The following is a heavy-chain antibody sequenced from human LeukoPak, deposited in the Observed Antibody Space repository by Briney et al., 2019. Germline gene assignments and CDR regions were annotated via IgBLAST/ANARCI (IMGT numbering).Heavy chain of an antibody. Sequence: ASVKVSCKASGGTFSSYAISWVRQAPGQGLERMGGIIPIFGTANYAQKFQGRVTITADESTSTAYMELSSLRSEDTAVYYCARGLLSYGAPSHFDYWGQGTLVTVSS. CDR1: GGTFSSYA. CDR2: IIPIFGTA. V-gene: IGHV1-69*13. CDR3: ARGLLSYGAPSHFDY. D-gene: IGHD4-17*01. J-gene: IGHJ4*02.